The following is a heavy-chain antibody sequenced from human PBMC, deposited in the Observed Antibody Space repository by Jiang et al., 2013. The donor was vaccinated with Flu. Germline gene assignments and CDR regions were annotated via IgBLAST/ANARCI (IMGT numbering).Heavy chain of an antibody. CDR1: GFTFSRHG. V-gene: IGHV3-30*02. J-gene: IGHJ6*03. D-gene: IGHD3-16*02. CDR2: IRFDGSNK. CDR3: AKDTLTWLSTNFYYHMDV. Sequence: QLVESGGGVVQPGGSLRLSCAASGFTFSRHGMHWVRQAPGKGLEWVAFIRFDGSNKYYIDSVKGRFTISRDNSDDTLYLQMNSLRGEDTAVYFCAKDTLTWLSTNFYYHMDVWGNGTTVTVSS.